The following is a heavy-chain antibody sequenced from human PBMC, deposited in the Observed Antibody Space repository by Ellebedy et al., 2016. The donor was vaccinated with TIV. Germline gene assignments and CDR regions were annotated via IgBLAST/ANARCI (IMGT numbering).Heavy chain of an antibody. CDR1: GDSISSYY. V-gene: IGHV4-59*01. J-gene: IGHJ4*02. CDR3: ARRDVRSGGSFLFDH. D-gene: IGHD6-19*01. Sequence: SETLSLXCTVSGDSISSYYWNWIRQPPGKGLEWIGYIYYSGTTNYNPSLKSRVTISVDTSKNQFSLELRSVTAADTAVYYCARRDVRSGGSFLFDHWGQGTLVTVSS. CDR2: IYYSGTT.